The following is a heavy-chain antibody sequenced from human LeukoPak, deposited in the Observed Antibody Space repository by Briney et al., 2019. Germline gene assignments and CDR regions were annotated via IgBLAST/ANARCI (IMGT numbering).Heavy chain of an antibody. Sequence: PSETLSLTCTVSGVPISSGSYEWGWIRQPGGKGLEWIGRIYPSRLTNYLPSLKSRLTISVDTSKNHFSLKLSSVTAADTAVYYCARGGDYYDSEGWLRYWGQGTLVTVSS. CDR2: IYPSRLT. D-gene: IGHD3-22*01. V-gene: IGHV4-61*02. CDR3: ARGGDYYDSEGWLRY. J-gene: IGHJ4*02. CDR1: GVPISSGSYE.